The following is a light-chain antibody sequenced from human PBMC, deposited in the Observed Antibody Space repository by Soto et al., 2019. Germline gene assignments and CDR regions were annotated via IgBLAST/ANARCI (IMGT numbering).Light chain of an antibody. V-gene: IGKV1-33*01. CDR2: TAS. CDR3: QQYENLPIT. J-gene: IGKJ5*01. Sequence: DIQMTQSPSSLSASVGDRVTITCLASQSISSYLNWYQQKPGKAPKLLIYTASSLESGVPSRFSGSGSGTDFTFTISSLQPEDIATYYCQQYENLPITFGQGTRLEIK. CDR1: QSISSY.